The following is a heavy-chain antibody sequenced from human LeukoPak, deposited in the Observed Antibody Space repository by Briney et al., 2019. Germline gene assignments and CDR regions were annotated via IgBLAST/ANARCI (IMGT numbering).Heavy chain of an antibody. Sequence: GGSLRLSCAASGFTFSSYGMSWVRQTPGKGLEWVSAISGSGGSTYYADSVKGRFTISRDNSKNSLYLQINSLRAEDTAVYYCARGHYQIELWGQGTLVTVSS. D-gene: IGHD3-10*01. J-gene: IGHJ4*02. CDR3: ARGHYQIEL. CDR2: ISGSGGST. CDR1: GFTFSSYG. V-gene: IGHV3-23*01.